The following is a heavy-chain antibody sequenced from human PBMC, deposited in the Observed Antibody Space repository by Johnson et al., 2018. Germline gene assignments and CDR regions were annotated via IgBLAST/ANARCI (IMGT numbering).Heavy chain of an antibody. CDR2: INHSGRT. CDR1: GGSFSCYY. CDR3: ARSPSWYVEDFVY. D-gene: IGHD6-13*01. V-gene: IGHV4-34*01. J-gene: IGHJ4*02. Sequence: QVQVQQWGAGLLKPSETLSLTCAVYGGSFSCYYWSWIRQPPGKGLEWIVEINHSGRTNYNSSLKSRVTISVDTSKNQFSLNLGSVTAADTAVYYCARSPSWYVEDFVYWGQGTLVTVCS.